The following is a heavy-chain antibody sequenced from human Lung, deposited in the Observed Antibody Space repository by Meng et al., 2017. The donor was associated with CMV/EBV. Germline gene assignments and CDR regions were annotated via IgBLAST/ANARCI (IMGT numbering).Heavy chain of an antibody. Sequence: GGXXRLXCEASGFTFSLFPMHWVRQAPGKGLEWVALISYAGSNKYYADSIRGRFTISGDNSKNALDLQINSLRGEDTAVYFCARGGNWNYFDYWGQGPVVTVSS. CDR3: ARGGNWNYFDY. CDR2: ISYAGSNK. V-gene: IGHV3-30-3*01. D-gene: IGHD1-1*01. J-gene: IGHJ4*02. CDR1: GFTFSLFP.